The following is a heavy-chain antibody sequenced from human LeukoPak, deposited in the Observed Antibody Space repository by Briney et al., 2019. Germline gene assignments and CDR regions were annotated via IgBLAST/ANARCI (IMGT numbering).Heavy chain of an antibody. V-gene: IGHV3-48*04. CDR1: GFTFSSYS. D-gene: IGHD6-19*01. CDR2: ISSSSSTI. J-gene: IGHJ4*02. Sequence: GGSLRLSCAASGFTFSSYSMNWVRQAPGKGLEWVSYISSSSSTIYYADSVKGRFTISRDNAKNSLYLQMNSLRAEDTAVYYCARGPAEKQAGPRGPFDYWGQGTLVTVSS. CDR3: ARGPAEKQAGPRGPFDY.